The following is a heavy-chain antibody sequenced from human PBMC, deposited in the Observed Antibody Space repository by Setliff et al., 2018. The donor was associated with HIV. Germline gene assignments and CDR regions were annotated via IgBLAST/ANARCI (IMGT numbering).Heavy chain of an antibody. J-gene: IGHJ5*02. CDR2: IYQSGSI. Sequence: KASETLSLTCAASGYSINSGFSRAWIRQPPGQGPQWIGSIYQSGSIDYNPSLQSRVTISVDSSKNQLSLNLVSVTAADTAVYYCARPRRVRSRAWCWFAIWGQGTLVTVSS. CDR1: GYSINSGFS. D-gene: IGHD6-19*01. V-gene: IGHV4-38-2*01. CDR3: ARPRRVRSRAWCWFAI.